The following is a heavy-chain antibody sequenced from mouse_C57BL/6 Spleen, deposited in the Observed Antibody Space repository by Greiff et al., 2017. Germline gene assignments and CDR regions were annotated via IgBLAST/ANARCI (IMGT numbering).Heavy chain of an antibody. V-gene: IGHV14-1*01. CDR2: IDPEDGDT. J-gene: IGHJ1*03. Sequence: VQLQQSGAELVRPGASVKLSCTASGFNIKDYYMHWVKQRPEQGLEWIGRIDPEDGDTEYAPKFQGKATMTADTSSNTAYLQLSSLTSEDTAVYYCATAYSNYGDWYFDVWGTGTTVTVSS. CDR3: ATAYSNYGDWYFDV. CDR1: GFNIKDYY. D-gene: IGHD2-5*01.